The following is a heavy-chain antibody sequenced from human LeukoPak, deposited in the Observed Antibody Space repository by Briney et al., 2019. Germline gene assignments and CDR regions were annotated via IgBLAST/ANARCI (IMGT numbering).Heavy chain of an antibody. CDR3: ASVSKDYYDSSGYYQVAFDV. V-gene: IGHV1-2*02. Sequence: ASVKVSCKASGYTFTGYYMHWVRQAPGQGLEWMGWINPNSGGTNYAQKFQGRVTMTRDTSISTAYMELSRLRSDDTAVYYCASVSKDYYDSSGYYQVAFDVWGQGTMVTVSS. D-gene: IGHD3-22*01. CDR1: GYTFTGYY. CDR2: INPNSGGT. J-gene: IGHJ3*01.